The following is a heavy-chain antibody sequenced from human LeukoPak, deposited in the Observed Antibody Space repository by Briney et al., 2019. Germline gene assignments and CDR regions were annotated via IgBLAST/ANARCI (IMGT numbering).Heavy chain of an antibody. CDR1: GGTFSGYY. Sequence: SETLSLTCAVYGGTFSGYYWSWIRQPPGKGLEWIGEINHSGSTNYNPSLKSRVTISVDTSKNQFSLKLSSVTAADTAVYYCARGADGGFDYWGQGTLVTVSS. CDR2: INHSGST. D-gene: IGHD3-10*01. J-gene: IGHJ4*02. CDR3: ARGADGGFDY. V-gene: IGHV4-34*01.